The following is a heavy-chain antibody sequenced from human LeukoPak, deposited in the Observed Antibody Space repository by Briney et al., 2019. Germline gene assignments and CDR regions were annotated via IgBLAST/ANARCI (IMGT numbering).Heavy chain of an antibody. D-gene: IGHD4-11*01. J-gene: IGHJ4*02. V-gene: IGHV1-2*02. CDR3: ARGRCLQLGGDY. CDR2: TNSNTGDT. Sequence: GASVKGSCKAAAYTFTFYYIHWVRQAPGQGPEWMGWTNSNTGDTKYSQKFQDRVILTQDTSISTAYMELSRLESDDTAVFYCARGRCLQLGGDYWGQGTPLIVSS. CDR1: AYTFTFYY.